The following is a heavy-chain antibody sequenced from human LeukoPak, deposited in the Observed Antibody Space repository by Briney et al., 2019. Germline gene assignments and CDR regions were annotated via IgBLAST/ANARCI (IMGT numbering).Heavy chain of an antibody. CDR1: GFTFSSYG. CDR2: IWYDGSNK. Sequence: GRSLRLSCAASGFTFSSYGMHWVRQAPGKGLEWVTVIWYDGSNKYYADSVKGRFTISRDNSKNTLYLQMNSLRAEDTAVYYCARWGSGSYSTSDYWGQGTLVTVSS. CDR3: ARWGSGSYSTSDY. J-gene: IGHJ4*02. V-gene: IGHV3-33*01. D-gene: IGHD1-26*01.